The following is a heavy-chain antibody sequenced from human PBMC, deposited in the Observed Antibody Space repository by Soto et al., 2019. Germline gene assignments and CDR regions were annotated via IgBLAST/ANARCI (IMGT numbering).Heavy chain of an antibody. CDR1: GFTFDNYA. V-gene: IGHV3-30*03. D-gene: IGHD7-27*01. Sequence: GGSLRLSCAASGFTFDNYAMHWVRQGPGGGLEWVAAVADNGNNKNYADSVKGRFTISRDNSNMTMFLQLTSLKEDDTGVYYCARDTGDGTFDFWGQGTLVTVSS. CDR3: ARDTGDGTFDF. J-gene: IGHJ4*02. CDR2: VADNGNNK.